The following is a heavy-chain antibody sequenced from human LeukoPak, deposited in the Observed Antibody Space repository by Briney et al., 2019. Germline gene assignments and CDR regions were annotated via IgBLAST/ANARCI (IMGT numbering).Heavy chain of an antibody. V-gene: IGHV1-2*06. D-gene: IGHD3-22*01. CDR2: INPNTGGT. CDR3: EKRGLKSAMIEVVTGWFGP. CDR1: GYTFTGYY. J-gene: IGHJ5*02. Sequence: ASVKVSCKASGYTFTGYYIHWVRQAPGQGLEWMGRINPNTGGTIYAQKFQGRVTMTRDTSISTAYMELSTLRYDRTALYYCEKRGLKSAMIEVVTGWFGPWGQGTLVTVSS.